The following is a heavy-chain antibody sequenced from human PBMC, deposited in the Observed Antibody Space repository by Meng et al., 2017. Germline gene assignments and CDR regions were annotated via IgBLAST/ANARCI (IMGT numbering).Heavy chain of an antibody. Sequence: QVQLVGSGGGVGQPGRSLRLSCAASGFTFSSYGMHWVRQAPGKGLEWVAVIWYDGSNKYYADSVKGRFTISRDNSKNTLYLQMNSLRAEDTAVYYCAREGQLWARNFDYWGQGTLVTVSS. CDR2: IWYDGSNK. D-gene: IGHD5-18*01. CDR3: AREGQLWARNFDY. V-gene: IGHV3-33*01. J-gene: IGHJ4*02. CDR1: GFTFSSYG.